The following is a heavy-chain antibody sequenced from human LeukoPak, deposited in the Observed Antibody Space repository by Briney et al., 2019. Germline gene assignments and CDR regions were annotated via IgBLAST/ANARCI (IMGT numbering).Heavy chain of an antibody. V-gene: IGHV3-7*01. CDR2: IEKDAREK. J-gene: IGHJ5*02. Sequence: PGGSLRLSCVASGLTISHYWMTWVRQAAGKGHEWVANIEKDAREKTYVDSVKGRFTISRDNAKNSIFLQMNSLRVEDMAIYYCVRDGGTDWYDPWGQGTLVSVSS. CDR3: VRDGGTDWYDP. CDR1: GLTISHYW. D-gene: IGHD3-16*01.